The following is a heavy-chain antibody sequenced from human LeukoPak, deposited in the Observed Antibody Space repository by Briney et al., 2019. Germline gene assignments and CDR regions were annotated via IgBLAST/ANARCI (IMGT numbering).Heavy chain of an antibody. J-gene: IGHJ3*02. V-gene: IGHV3-49*04. D-gene: IGHD2-2*03. CDR2: IRSKAYGGTT. CDR3: TRDLGLDIVVVPAATAFDI. Sequence: GGPLRLSCTASGFTFGDYAMSWVRQAPGKGLEWVGFIRSKAYGGTTEYAASVKGRFTISRDDSKSIAYLQMNSLKTEDTAVYYCTRDLGLDIVVVPAATAFDIWGQGTMVTVSS. CDR1: GFTFGDYA.